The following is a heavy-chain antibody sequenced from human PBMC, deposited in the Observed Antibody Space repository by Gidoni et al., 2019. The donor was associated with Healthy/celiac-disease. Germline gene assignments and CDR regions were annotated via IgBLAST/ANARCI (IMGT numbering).Heavy chain of an antibody. CDR3: ARDGDGYNKVMVFDY. V-gene: IGHV3-21*04. D-gene: IGHD3-16*02. CDR1: GFTFSSYS. Sequence: EVQLVESGGGLVKPGGSLRLSCAASGFTFSSYSMNWVGQAPGKGLEWVSSISSSSSYIYYADSVKGRFTISRDNAKNSLYLQMNSLRAEDTAVYYCARDGDGYNKVMVFDYWGQGTLVTVSS. CDR2: ISSSSSYI. J-gene: IGHJ4*02.